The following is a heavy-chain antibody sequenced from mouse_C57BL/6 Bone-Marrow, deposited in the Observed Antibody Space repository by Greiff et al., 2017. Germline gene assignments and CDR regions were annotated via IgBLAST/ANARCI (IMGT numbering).Heavy chain of an antibody. CDR3: ARRDSSGFYLDY. CDR1: GYTFTSYW. D-gene: IGHD3-2*02. J-gene: IGHJ2*01. Sequence: QVQLQQPGAELVRPGSSVKLSCKASGYTFTSYWMHWVKQRPIQGLEWIGNIDPSDSETHYNQKFKDKATLTVDKSSSTAYRQLSSLTSEVSAVYCCARRDSSGFYLDYWGQGTTLTVSS. V-gene: IGHV1-52*01. CDR2: IDPSDSET.